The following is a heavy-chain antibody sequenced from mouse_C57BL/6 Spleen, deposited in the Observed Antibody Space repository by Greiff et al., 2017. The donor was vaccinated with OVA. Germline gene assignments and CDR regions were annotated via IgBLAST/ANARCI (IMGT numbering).Heavy chain of an antibody. CDR3: ARGHYYGSSGYWYFDV. J-gene: IGHJ1*03. V-gene: IGHV1-39*01. CDR2: INPNYGTT. D-gene: IGHD1-1*01. CDR1: GYSFTDYN. Sequence: QLQESGPELVKPGASVKISCKASGYSFTDYNMNWVKQSNGKSLEWIGVINPNYGTTSYNQKFKGKATLTVDQSSSTAYMQLNSLTSEDSAVYYCARGHYYGSSGYWYFDVWGTGTTVTVSS.